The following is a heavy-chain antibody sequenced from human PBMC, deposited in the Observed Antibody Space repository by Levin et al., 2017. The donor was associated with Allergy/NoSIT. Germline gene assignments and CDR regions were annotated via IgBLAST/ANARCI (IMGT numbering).Heavy chain of an antibody. CDR1: GFTFSSYA. Sequence: PGGSLRLSCAASGFTFSSYAMHWVRQAPGKGLEWVAVISYDGSNKYYADSVKGRFTISRDNSKNTLYLQMNSLRAEDTAVYYCARDLYYDFWSGYYDYWGQGTLVTVSS. CDR2: ISYDGSNK. CDR3: ARDLYYDFWSGYYDY. D-gene: IGHD3-3*01. J-gene: IGHJ4*02. V-gene: IGHV3-30*04.